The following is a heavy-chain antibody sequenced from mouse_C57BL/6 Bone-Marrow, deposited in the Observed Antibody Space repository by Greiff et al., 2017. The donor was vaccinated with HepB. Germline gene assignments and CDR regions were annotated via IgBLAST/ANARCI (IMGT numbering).Heavy chain of an antibody. V-gene: IGHV5-6*01. CDR3: ARHPYGNYWFAY. CDR2: ISSGGSYT. D-gene: IGHD2-1*01. J-gene: IGHJ3*01. CDR1: GFTFSSYG. Sequence: EVHLVESGGDLVKPGGSLKLSCAASGFTFSSYGMSWVRQTPDKRLEWVATISSGGSYTYYPDSVKGRFTISRDNAKNTLYLQMSSLKSEDTAMYYCARHPYGNYWFAYWGQGTLVTVSA.